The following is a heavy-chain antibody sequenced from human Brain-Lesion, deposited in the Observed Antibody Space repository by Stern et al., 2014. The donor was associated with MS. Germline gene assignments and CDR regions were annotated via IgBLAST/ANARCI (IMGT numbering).Heavy chain of an antibody. Sequence: VQLVESGPGLVKPSQTLSLSCTVSGAPVSSGGYYWTWIRQPPGKGLEWVGYIHHTGATFYNPSLKSRVAISVVTSENQFSLKLTSVTAADTAVYYCAAIGPRMEGACFDIWGQGTMVTVSS. D-gene: IGHD2-21*01. CDR1: GAPVSSGGYY. CDR2: IHHTGAT. V-gene: IGHV4-31*03. CDR3: AAIGPRMEGACFDI. J-gene: IGHJ3*02.